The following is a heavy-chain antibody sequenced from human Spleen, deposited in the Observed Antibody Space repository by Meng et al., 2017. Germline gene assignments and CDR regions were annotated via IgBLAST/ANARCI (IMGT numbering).Heavy chain of an antibody. Sequence: GGSLRLSCAASGFTFSSYSMNWVRQAPGKGLEWVSSISSSSSYIYYADSVKGRFTISRDNAKNSLYLQMNSLRAEDTAVYYCASTVSVLYYYYGMDVWGQGTTVTVSS. CDR3: ASTVSVLYYYYGMDV. CDR2: ISSSSSYI. J-gene: IGHJ6*02. V-gene: IGHV3-21*01. CDR1: GFTFSSYS. D-gene: IGHD4-17*01.